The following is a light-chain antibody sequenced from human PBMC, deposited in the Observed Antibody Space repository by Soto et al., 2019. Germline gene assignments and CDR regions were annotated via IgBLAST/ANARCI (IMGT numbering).Light chain of an antibody. CDR2: DAS. CDR1: QSVSSN. V-gene: IGKV3-15*01. CDR3: QQYNNWPPWT. J-gene: IGKJ1*01. Sequence: EIVMTQSPATLSVSPGERATLSCRASQSVSSNLAWYQQKPGQAPRLLIYDASIRATGIPGRFSASGSGTEFTLTISSLQSEDFAVYYCQQYNNWPPWTFGQGTKVDIK.